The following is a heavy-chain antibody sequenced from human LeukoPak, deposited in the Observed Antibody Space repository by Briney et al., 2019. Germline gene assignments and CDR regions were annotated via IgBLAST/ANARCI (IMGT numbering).Heavy chain of an antibody. J-gene: IGHJ4*02. CDR2: ISGSDGGT. V-gene: IGHV3-23*01. D-gene: IGHD3-3*01. CDR3: VSGSLQSGYNFDY. Sequence: GGSLRLSCAASGVTLSTYAMSWVRQAPGKGLEWVSAISGSDGGTYYADSVKGRFTISRDNPKNTLYLQMTSLRAEDTAVYYCVSGSLQSGYNFDYWGQGALVTVSS. CDR1: GVTLSTYA.